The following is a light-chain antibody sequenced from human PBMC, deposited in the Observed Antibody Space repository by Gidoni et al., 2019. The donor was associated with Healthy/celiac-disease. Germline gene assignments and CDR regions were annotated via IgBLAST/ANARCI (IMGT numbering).Light chain of an antibody. CDR3: QQSYSTPPT. J-gene: IGKJ2*01. Sequence: DIQMSQSPSSLSASVGDRVTIPCRASQSISSYLNWYQQKPGKAPKLLLYAASSLQSGVPSRFSGSGSGTDFTLTISSLQPEDFATYYCQQSYSTPPTFXQXTKLEIK. CDR2: AAS. CDR1: QSISSY. V-gene: IGKV1-39*01.